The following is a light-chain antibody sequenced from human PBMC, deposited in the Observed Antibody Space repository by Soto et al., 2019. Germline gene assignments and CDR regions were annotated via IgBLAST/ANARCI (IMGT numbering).Light chain of an antibody. CDR1: QSVSSGH. Sequence: EIVLTQSPGTLSLSPGERATLSCRASQSVSSGHLAWYQQKPGQAPRLLIYSASSRATGIPDRFSGSASATDFTLTISRLEPEDFAVYYYRRYGGFGQGTNVEVK. V-gene: IGKV3-20*01. CDR2: SAS. CDR3: RRYGG. J-gene: IGKJ1*01.